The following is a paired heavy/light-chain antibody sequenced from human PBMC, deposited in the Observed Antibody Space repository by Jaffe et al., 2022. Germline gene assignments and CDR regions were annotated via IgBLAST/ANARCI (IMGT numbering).Heavy chain of an antibody. Sequence: EVQLLESGGGLEHPGGSLRLSCAVSGSPFSCCAMSWVRQAPGKGLEWVSHINNGGGDTSYADSVKGRFTISRDNSKNTLYLQMNSLRAEDTAVYYCARYEGPTESTVPPPHWGYYYMAVWGKGTTVTVSS. J-gene: IGHJ6*03. CDR1: GSPFSCCA. CDR2: INNGGGDT. D-gene: IGHD7-27*01. CDR3: ARYEGPTESTVPPPHWGYYYMAV. V-gene: IGHV3-23*01.
Light chain of an antibody. J-gene: IGLJ3*02. CDR2: GNN. CDR1: SSNIGTGYN. CDR3: QSYDSSLSGSM. V-gene: IGLV1-40*01. Sequence: QSVLTQPPSVSGAPGQRVTMSCTGSSSNIGTGYNVNWYQQVPGTAPKLLIYGNNNRPSGVPDRFSASKSGTSASLAITGLQAGDEADYYCQSYDSSLSGSMFGGGTKLTVL.